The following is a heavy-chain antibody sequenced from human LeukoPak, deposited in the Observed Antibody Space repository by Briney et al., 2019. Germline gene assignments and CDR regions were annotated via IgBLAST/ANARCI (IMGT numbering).Heavy chain of an antibody. D-gene: IGHD1-14*01. V-gene: IGHV1-2*02. CDR1: GYMFSAYY. CDR3: ARGGPYTGFDF. J-gene: IGHJ4*02. Sequence: GASVRVSCKASGYMFSAYYIHWVRQAPGQGLEWMGWVVTDNGGTRSAQNFKGRVTMTRDTSISTAYMELSSLTSDDTAVYFCARGGPYTGFDFWGQGTLVTVSS. CDR2: VVTDNGGT.